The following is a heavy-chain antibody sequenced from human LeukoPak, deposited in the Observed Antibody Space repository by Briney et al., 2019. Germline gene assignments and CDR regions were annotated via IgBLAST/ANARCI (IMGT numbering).Heavy chain of an antibody. D-gene: IGHD3-22*01. CDR2: LYSSGST. J-gene: IGHJ4*02. CDR1: GFSVNYNY. Sequence: GGSLRLSCAASGFSVNYNYMSWVRQAPGKGLEWASVLYSSGSTYYADSVKGRFSISRDNSKNTLYLQMNSLKTEDTAVYYCARGSGQAPYYSDSSGYDYWGQGTLVTVSS. V-gene: IGHV3-66*02. CDR3: ARGSGQAPYYSDSSGYDY.